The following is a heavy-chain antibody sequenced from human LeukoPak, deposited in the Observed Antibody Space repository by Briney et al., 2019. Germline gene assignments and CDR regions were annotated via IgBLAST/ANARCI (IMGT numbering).Heavy chain of an antibody. V-gene: IGHV4-59*01. CDR3: ARAVFVGSGYYYYFDY. J-gene: IGHJ4*02. CDR1: GGSISSYY. CDR2: IYYSGST. Sequence: SETLSLTCTVSGGSISSYYWSWIRQPPGKGLEWIGYIYYSGSTNYNPSLKSRVTISVDTSKNRFSLKLSSVTAADTAVYYCARAVFVGSGYYYYFDYWGQGTLVTVSS. D-gene: IGHD3-22*01.